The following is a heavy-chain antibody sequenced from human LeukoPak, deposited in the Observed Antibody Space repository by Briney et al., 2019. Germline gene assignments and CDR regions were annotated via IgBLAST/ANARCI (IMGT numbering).Heavy chain of an antibody. CDR2: THYSGST. Sequence: SETLSLTCTVSGASVSTSSYYWGWLRQSPGRGLEWIASTHYSGSTFYTPSLKSRVTIFVDTSKNRFSLTLRSVTAADTAVYYCAKQRLANNDILTGYYFWGQGTLVTVSS. V-gene: IGHV4-39*01. CDR1: GASVSTSSYY. J-gene: IGHJ4*02. CDR3: AKQRLANNDILTGYYF. D-gene: IGHD3-9*01.